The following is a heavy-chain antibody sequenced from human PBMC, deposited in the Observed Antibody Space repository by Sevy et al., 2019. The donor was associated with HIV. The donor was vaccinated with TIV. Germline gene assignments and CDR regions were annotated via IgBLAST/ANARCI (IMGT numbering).Heavy chain of an antibody. V-gene: IGHV1-18*01. CDR3: ARAHCSGGRCYSLAY. CDR1: GYTFTTYH. D-gene: IGHD2-15*01. Sequence: ASVKVSCKISGYTFTTYHITWVRQAPGQEPEYIGRISPHNGDTNYAPKFQGRVTMITDKSTSTAYMELRSLRSDDTAVYYCARAHCSGGRCYSLAYWGQGTLVTVSS. CDR2: ISPHNGDT. J-gene: IGHJ4*02.